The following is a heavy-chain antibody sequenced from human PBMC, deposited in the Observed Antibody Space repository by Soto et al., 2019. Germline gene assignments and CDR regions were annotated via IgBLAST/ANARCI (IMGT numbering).Heavy chain of an antibody. CDR3: VRDGWYSIQAPY. D-gene: IGHD6-19*01. CDR2: IWYDGSNK. V-gene: IGHV3-33*01. J-gene: IGHJ4*02. CDR1: GFTFSSHG. Sequence: QVQLVESGGGVVQPGRSLRLSCAASGFTFSSHGMHWVRQAPGKGLEWVAVIWYDGSNKYYADSVKGRFTISRDDSKNMAYLQMNSLIAEDTAVYYCVRDGWYSIQAPYWGQGTLVTVSS.